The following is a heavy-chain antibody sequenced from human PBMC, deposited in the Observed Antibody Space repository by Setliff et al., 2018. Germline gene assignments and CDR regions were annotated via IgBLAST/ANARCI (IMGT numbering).Heavy chain of an antibody. J-gene: IGHJ6*02. V-gene: IGHV3-74*01. Sequence: HLGGSLRLSCAVYGFTFSKYWMYWVRQVPGKGLVWVSRINGDGTITNYADSVKGRFTISRDNAKNTLYLQMNSLRGEDTAVYYCARDRVSNSFYYYGLDVWGQGTTVTVSS. D-gene: IGHD1-1*01. CDR3: ARDRVSNSFYYYGLDV. CDR2: INGDGTIT. CDR1: GFTFSKYW.